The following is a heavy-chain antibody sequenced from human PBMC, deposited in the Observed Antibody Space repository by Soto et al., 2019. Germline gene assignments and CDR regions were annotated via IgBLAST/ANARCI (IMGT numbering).Heavy chain of an antibody. J-gene: IGHJ3*02. CDR2: VYYGGTI. CDR3: ARPPTATLDSFEI. V-gene: IGHV4-39*01. CDR1: GGSMRSSNYF. Sequence: SETLSLTCTVSGGSMRSSNYFWGWIRQPPGKGLEWIGSVYYGGTIYYNPTLKSRVTISADTSKNQFSLKLNSVTAADTAVYYCARPPTATLDSFEIWGQGTMVTVSS.